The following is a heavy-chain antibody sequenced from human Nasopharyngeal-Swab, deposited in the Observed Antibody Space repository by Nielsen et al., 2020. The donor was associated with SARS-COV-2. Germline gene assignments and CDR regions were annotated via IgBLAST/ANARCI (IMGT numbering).Heavy chain of an antibody. V-gene: IGHV3-23*03. Sequence: WIRQPPGKGLEWVSVIYSGGSSTYYADSVKGRFTISRDNSKNTLYLQMNSLRAEDTAVYYCAKDGYYYDSSGYGMDVWGQGTTVTAS. J-gene: IGHJ6*02. CDR2: IYSGGSST. CDR3: AKDGYYYDSSGYGMDV. D-gene: IGHD3-22*01.